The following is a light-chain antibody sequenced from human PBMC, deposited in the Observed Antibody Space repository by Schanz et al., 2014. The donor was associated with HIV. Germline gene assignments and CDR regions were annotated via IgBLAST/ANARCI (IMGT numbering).Light chain of an antibody. CDR1: QSVSSSY. CDR3: QQRKA. J-gene: IGKJ4*01. V-gene: IGKV3D-20*02. CDR2: DAS. Sequence: EIVLTQSPGTLSLSPGERATLSCRASQSVSSSYLAWYQQKPGQAPRLLIYDASNRATGIPARFSGSGSGTDFTLTISSLEPEDFAVYYCQQRKAFGGGTKVEIK.